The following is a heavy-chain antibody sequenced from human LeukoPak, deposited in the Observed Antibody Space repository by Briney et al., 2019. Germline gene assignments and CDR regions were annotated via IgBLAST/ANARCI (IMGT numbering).Heavy chain of an antibody. CDR3: AKPPYDYVWGSYRPLYYFDY. D-gene: IGHD3-16*02. CDR2: ISGSGGST. V-gene: IGHV3-23*01. J-gene: IGHJ4*02. Sequence: GGSLRLSCAASGFTFSSYAMSWVRQAPGKGLEWVSAISGSGGSTYYADSVKGRFTISRDNCKNTLYLQMNSLRAEDTAVYYCAKPPYDYVWGSYRPLYYFDYWGQGTLVTVSS. CDR1: GFTFSSYA.